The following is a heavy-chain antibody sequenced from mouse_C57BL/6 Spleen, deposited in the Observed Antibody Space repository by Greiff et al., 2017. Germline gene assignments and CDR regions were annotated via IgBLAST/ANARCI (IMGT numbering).Heavy chain of an antibody. D-gene: IGHD1-1*01. CDR2: IHPNSGST. Sequence: QVQLQQPGAELVKPGASVKLSCKASGYTFTSYWMHWVKQRPGQGLEWIGMIHPNSGSTNYNEKFKSKATLTVDKSSSTAYMQLSSLTSEDSAVYYWAREDYYGSFDYWGQGTTLTVSS. CDR3: AREDYYGSFDY. CDR1: GYTFTSYW. J-gene: IGHJ2*01. V-gene: IGHV1-64*01.